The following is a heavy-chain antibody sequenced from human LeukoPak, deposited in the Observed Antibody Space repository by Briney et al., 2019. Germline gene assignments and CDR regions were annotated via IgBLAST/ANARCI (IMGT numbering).Heavy chain of an antibody. V-gene: IGHV3-7*01. CDR1: GCTFSSYW. CDR2: IKQDGSEK. Sequence: GGSLRLSCAASGCTFSSYWMSWVRQAPGKGLEWVANIKQDGSEKYYVDSVKGRFTISRDNAKNSLYLQMNSLRAEDTAVYFCVRSVLSWGQGTRVTVSS. CDR3: VRSVLS. D-gene: IGHD4/OR15-4a*01. J-gene: IGHJ5*02.